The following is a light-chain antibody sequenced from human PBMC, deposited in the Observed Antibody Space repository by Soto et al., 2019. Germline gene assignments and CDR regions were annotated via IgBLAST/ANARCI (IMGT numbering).Light chain of an antibody. CDR3: QQYNTWRSIS. V-gene: IGKV3-20*01. Sequence: EIVLTQSPGTLSLSPVERATLSGMASQSVSSSYLAWYQQKPGQAPRLLIYGASSRAAGIPARFTGSGSGTDFTLTISSLQSEDFAVYYCQQYNTWRSISFGQGTRLEIK. CDR2: GAS. J-gene: IGKJ5*01. CDR1: QSVSSSY.